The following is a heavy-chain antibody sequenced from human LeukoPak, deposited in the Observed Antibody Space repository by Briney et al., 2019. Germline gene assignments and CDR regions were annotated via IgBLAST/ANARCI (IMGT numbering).Heavy chain of an antibody. CDR3: ARDSTWIQDF. CDR2: ISYDGSNK. D-gene: IGHD5-18*01. Sequence: PGRSLRLSCAASGFTFSRYAMHWVRQAPGKGLEWVAVISYDGSNKYYADSVKGRITISRDNSKNTVYLQMNSLRGEDTAVYYCARDSTWIQDFWGQGTLVTVSS. V-gene: IGHV3-30-3*01. J-gene: IGHJ4*02. CDR1: GFTFSRYA.